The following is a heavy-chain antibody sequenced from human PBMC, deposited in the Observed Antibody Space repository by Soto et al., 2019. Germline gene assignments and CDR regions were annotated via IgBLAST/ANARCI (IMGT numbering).Heavy chain of an antibody. D-gene: IGHD6-13*01. CDR2: IIPIFGTA. J-gene: IGHJ6*02. CDR1: VGTFSSYA. V-gene: IGHV1-69*06. CDR3: ARGGAAAGHYGMDV. Sequence: SVTVSCKASVGTFSSYAISWVRQAPGQGLEWMGGIIPIFGTANYAQKFQGRVTITADKSTSTAYMELSSLRSEDTAVYYCARGGAAAGHYGMDVWGQGTTVTVSS.